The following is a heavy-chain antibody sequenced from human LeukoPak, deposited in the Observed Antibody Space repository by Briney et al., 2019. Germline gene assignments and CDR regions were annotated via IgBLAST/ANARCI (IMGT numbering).Heavy chain of an antibody. V-gene: IGHV4-59*01. CDR3: ARTTFARGMDV. CDR2: IYYSGST. Sequence: SETLSLTCTVSGGSISSYYWSWIRQPPGKGLEWIGYIYYSGSTNYNPSLKSRVTISVDTSKNQFSLKLSSVTAADMAVYYCARTTFARGMDVWGQGTTVTVSS. J-gene: IGHJ6*02. CDR1: GGSISSYY. D-gene: IGHD1-1*01.